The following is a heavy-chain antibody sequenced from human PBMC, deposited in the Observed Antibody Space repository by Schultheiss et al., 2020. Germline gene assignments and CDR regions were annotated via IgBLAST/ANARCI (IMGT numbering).Heavy chain of an antibody. V-gene: IGHV3-11*06. CDR2: ISSSSTYT. Sequence: GGSLRLSCAASGFTFSDYYMSWIRQTPGKGLEWVSYISSSSTYTKYADSVKGRFTISRDNAKNSLYLQMNSLRAEDTAVYYCAKDFIVVVPAAGDAFDIWGQGTMVTVSS. D-gene: IGHD2-2*01. CDR1: GFTFSDYY. CDR3: AKDFIVVVPAAGDAFDI. J-gene: IGHJ3*02.